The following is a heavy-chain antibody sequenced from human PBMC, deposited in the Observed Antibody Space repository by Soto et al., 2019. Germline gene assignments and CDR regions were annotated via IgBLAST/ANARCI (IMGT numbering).Heavy chain of an antibody. J-gene: IGHJ6*01. CDR3: PRDGGYCQGRGV. CDR2: ISAYNGNT. V-gene: IGHV1-18*01. Sequence: QVQLVQSGAEVKKPGASVKVSCKAYGYTFTNYGISWVRQAPGQGLEWMGWISAYNGNTNYAQKLQGRVTMTTDTARSAGYRELGSLRSGDTGVYGCPRDGGYCQGRGVGGEGTTVTVSS. D-gene: IGHD3-16*01. CDR1: GYTFTNYG.